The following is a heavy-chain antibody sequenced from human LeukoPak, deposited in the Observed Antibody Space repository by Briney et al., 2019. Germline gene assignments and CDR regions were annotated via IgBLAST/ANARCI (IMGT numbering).Heavy chain of an antibody. CDR2: ISYDGSNK. Sequence: GGSLRLSCAASGFTFSSYGMHWVRQAPGKGLEWVAVISYDGSNKYYADSVKGRFTISRDNSKNTLYLQMNSLRAEDTAVYYCARDGGMAAAGTWYFDYWGQGTLVTVSS. J-gene: IGHJ4*02. CDR1: GFTFSSYG. V-gene: IGHV3-30*03. D-gene: IGHD6-13*01. CDR3: ARDGGMAAAGTWYFDY.